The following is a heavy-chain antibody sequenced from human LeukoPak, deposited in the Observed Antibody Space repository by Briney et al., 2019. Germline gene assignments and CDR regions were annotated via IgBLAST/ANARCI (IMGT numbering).Heavy chain of an antibody. CDR3: TRGPIQLWLYHGMDV. J-gene: IGHJ6*02. V-gene: IGHV3-49*04. D-gene: IGHD5-18*01. CDR2: IRSKTYGGTT. Sequence: GRSLRLSCTVSGFTFGDHAMSWVRQAPGKGLEWVGFIRSKTYGGTTEYAASVKGRFIISRDDSTSIAHLQMNSLKTEDTAVYYCTRGPIQLWLYHGMDVWGQGTTVTVSS. CDR1: GFTFGDHA.